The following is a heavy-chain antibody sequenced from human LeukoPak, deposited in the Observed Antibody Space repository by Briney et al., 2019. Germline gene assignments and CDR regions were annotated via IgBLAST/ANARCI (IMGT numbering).Heavy chain of an antibody. CDR1: GFTFSSFW. Sequence: GGSLRLSCAASGFTFSSFWMHWVRQAPGKGLVWVSRINSDVSTTNYADSVRGRFTISRDNARNTLYLQMNSLRAEDTALYYCVRVGGPYCSSNGCQTRYAFDPWGEGTLVTVSS. V-gene: IGHV3-74*01. CDR2: INSDVSTT. J-gene: IGHJ5*02. D-gene: IGHD2-2*01. CDR3: VRVGGPYCSSNGCQTRYAFDP.